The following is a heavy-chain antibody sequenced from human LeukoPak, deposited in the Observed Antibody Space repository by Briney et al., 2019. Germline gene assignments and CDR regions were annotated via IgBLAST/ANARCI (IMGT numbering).Heavy chain of an antibody. J-gene: IGHJ4*02. D-gene: IGHD5-12*01. CDR1: GFSFSTQE. CDR3: ARGSYTGFDLYFDY. V-gene: IGHV3-48*03. Sequence: GGSLRLSCATSGFSFSTQEMTCVRQAPGKGLEWVSYISSNSRTIYYADSVKGRFTISRDNTRNSVFLQLNSLRVEDTGFYYCARGSYTGFDLYFDYWGQGTLVTVSS. CDR2: ISSNSRTI.